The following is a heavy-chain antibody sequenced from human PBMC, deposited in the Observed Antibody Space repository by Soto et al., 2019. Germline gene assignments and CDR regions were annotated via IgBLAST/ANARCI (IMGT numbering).Heavy chain of an antibody. CDR1: GFIFKMYW. V-gene: IGHV3-74*01. CDR3: TRGPRPISTGTGAY. Sequence: GGSLRLSCAASGFIFKMYWMHWVRQTPGKGLVWISRIYNDGSYTDYADSVKGRFTISRDNVNDTLYLQMNNLRAEDSGLYYCTRGPRPISTGTGAYWGQGTQVTVAS. CDR2: IYNDGSYT. D-gene: IGHD3-10*01. J-gene: IGHJ4*02.